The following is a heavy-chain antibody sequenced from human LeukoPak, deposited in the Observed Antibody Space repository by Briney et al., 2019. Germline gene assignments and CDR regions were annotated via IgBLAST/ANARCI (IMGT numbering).Heavy chain of an antibody. CDR1: GFTFTNYW. CDR2: MNSDASST. Sequence: GGSLRLSCVASGFTFTNYWMHWVRQGPGKGLVWVARMNSDASSTSYADSVKGRFTISRDNAKKTLYLQMNSLRAEDTAVYYCARGPDYGGPLRGQGTLVTVSP. V-gene: IGHV3-74*01. D-gene: IGHD4-23*01. J-gene: IGHJ4*02. CDR3: ARGPDYGGPL.